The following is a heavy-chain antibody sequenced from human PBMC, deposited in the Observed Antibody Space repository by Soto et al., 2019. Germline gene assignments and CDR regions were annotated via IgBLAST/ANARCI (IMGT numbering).Heavy chain of an antibody. J-gene: IGHJ5*02. D-gene: IGHD3-9*01. CDR1: GFSLSNARMG. Sequence: SGPTLVNPTETLTLTCTVSGFSLSNARMGVSWIRQPPGKALEWLAHIFSNDEESYSTSLKSRLTISKDTSKSQVVLTMTNMDPVDTATYYCARIRRVYDILTGYLNWFDPWGQGTLVTVSS. CDR3: ARIRRVYDILTGYLNWFDP. V-gene: IGHV2-26*01. CDR2: IFSNDEE.